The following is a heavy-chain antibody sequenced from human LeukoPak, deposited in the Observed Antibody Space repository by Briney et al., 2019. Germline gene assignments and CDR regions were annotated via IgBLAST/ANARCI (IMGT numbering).Heavy chain of an antibody. CDR1: GVSISSSTFY. D-gene: IGHD3-10*01. V-gene: IGHV4-39*01. Sequence: PSETLSLTCTVSGVSISSSTFYWGWIRQPPGKGLEWIASVHYTGSTFYNPSLKSRVTISIDTSKTQFSLNLRSVTAADTAVYYCARHSSRESGSYYDPLGYWGQGTLVTVSS. CDR3: ARHSSRESGSYYDPLGY. J-gene: IGHJ4*02. CDR2: VHYTGST.